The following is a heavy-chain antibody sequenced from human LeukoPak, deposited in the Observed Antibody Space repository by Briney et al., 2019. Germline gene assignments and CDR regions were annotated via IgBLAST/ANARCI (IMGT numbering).Heavy chain of an antibody. CDR3: ARSIRPITIFGVAFDY. CDR1: GFTFSSHS. V-gene: IGHV3-21*01. CDR2: ISSSSSYI. Sequence: PGGSLRLSCAASGFTFSSHSMNWVRQAPGKGLEWVSSISSSSSYIYYADSVKGRFTISRDNAKNSLYLQMNSLRAEDTAVYYCARSIRPITIFGVAFDYWGQGTLVTVSS. J-gene: IGHJ4*02. D-gene: IGHD3-3*01.